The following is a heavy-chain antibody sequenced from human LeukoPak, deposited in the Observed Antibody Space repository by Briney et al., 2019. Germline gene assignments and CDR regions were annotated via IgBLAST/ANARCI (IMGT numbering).Heavy chain of an antibody. D-gene: IGHD3-22*01. V-gene: IGHV3-30*02. Sequence: GGSLRLSCAASGFTFSSYGMHWVRQAPGKGLEWVAFIRYDGSNKYYADSVKGRFTISRDNSKNTLYLQMNSLRAEDTAVYYCAREGRWYYYDSSGYYDYRGQGTLVTVSS. J-gene: IGHJ4*02. CDR3: AREGRWYYYDSSGYYDY. CDR1: GFTFSSYG. CDR2: IRYDGSNK.